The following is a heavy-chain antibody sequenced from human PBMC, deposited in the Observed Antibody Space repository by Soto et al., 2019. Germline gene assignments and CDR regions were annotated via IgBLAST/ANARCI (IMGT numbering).Heavy chain of an antibody. CDR3: ARAVWSGYYSYYYHGMDV. D-gene: IGHD3-3*01. V-gene: IGHV3-30-3*01. CDR2: ISYDGSNK. Sequence: PGGSLRLSCAASGFTFSSYAMHWVRQAPGKGLEWVAVISYDGSNKYYADSVKGRFTISRDNSKNTLYLQMNSLRAEDTAVYYCARAVWSGYYSYYYHGMDVWGQGTTVTVSS. CDR1: GFTFSSYA. J-gene: IGHJ6*02.